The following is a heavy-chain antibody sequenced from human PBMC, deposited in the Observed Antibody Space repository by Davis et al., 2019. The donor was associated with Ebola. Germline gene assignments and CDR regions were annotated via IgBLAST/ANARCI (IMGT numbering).Heavy chain of an antibody. V-gene: IGHV1-18*01. J-gene: IGHJ6*02. CDR2: ISAYNGNT. D-gene: IGHD2-2*02. Sequence: ASVKVSCKASGGTFSSYAISWVRQAPGQGLEWMGWISAYNGNTNYAQKLQGRVTMTTDTSTSTAYMELRSLRSDDTAVYYCARDQSIVVVPAAILSNKYGMDVWGQGTTVTVSS. CDR3: ARDQSIVVVPAAILSNKYGMDV. CDR1: GGTFSSYA.